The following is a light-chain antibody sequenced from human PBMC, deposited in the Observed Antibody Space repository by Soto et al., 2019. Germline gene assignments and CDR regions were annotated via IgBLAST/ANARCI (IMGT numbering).Light chain of an antibody. Sequence: IQLTQSPSSLSASVGDRVTITCRASQGISSFLAWYQQKPGKAPKLLIYGASTLQSGVPSRFSGSGSGTAFTLTIGSLQPEDFATYYCQQLTSFPIPFGPGTKVDIK. V-gene: IGKV1-9*01. CDR2: GAS. CDR3: QQLTSFPIP. J-gene: IGKJ3*01. CDR1: QGISSF.